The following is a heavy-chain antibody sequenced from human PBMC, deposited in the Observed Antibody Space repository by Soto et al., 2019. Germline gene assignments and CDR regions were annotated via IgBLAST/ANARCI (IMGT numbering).Heavy chain of an antibody. CDR3: ARVGVVAANSPPYHYTALDV. CDR1: GFTFSSYA. D-gene: IGHD2-15*01. V-gene: IGHV3-23*01. CDR2: ISDSGDKT. Sequence: PGGSLRLSCAASGFTFSSYAMSWVRQAPGKGLEWVSAISDSGDKTYYADSVKGRFTVSRDNSKNTLYLQMNSLRDEDTAVYYYARVGVVAANSPPYHYTALDVWGQGTTVTVSS. J-gene: IGHJ6*02.